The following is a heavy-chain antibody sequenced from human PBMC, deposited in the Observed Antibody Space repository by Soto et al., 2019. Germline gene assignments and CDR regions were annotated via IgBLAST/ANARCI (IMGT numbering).Heavy chain of an antibody. J-gene: IGHJ4*02. CDR3: ARRDTLTGYVYFDY. Sequence: PGESLKISCKGSGYSFTNYWVGWVRQMPGKGLEWMGIIYPDDSDTRYSPSFQGHVTISADKSISTAYLQWSSLKASDSATYYCARRDTLTGYVYFDYWGQGTLVTVSS. V-gene: IGHV5-51*01. CDR2: IYPDDSDT. CDR1: GYSFTNYW. D-gene: IGHD3-9*01.